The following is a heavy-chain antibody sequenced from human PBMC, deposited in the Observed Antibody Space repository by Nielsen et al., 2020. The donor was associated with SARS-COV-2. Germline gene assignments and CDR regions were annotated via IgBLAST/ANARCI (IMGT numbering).Heavy chain of an antibody. Sequence: SETLSLTCSVTGDYIRSDNYYWGWLRQPPGKGLEWIGSIYHSGSTFYSPSLKSRVTISEDPSKNQFSLKLSAVTAADTAVYYCARRPGHYFDSGGYFYSYYFDYWGQGILVTVSS. D-gene: IGHD3-22*01. J-gene: IGHJ4*02. CDR1: GDYIRSDNYY. CDR3: ARRPGHYFDSGGYFYSYYFDY. V-gene: IGHV4-39*01. CDR2: IYHSGST.